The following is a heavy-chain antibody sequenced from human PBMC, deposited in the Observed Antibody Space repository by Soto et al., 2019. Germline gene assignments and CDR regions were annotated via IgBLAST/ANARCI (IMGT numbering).Heavy chain of an antibody. J-gene: IGHJ4*02. CDR2: IYTSGST. V-gene: IGHV4-4*07. D-gene: IGHD3-22*01. CDR1: DGSISSYY. CDR3: ATWTDDSSGYYL. Sequence: TMSLTCTVSDGSISSYYWSWIRQPAGKGLEWIGRIYTSGSTNYNPSLKSRVTMSVDTSENQFSLKLSSVTAADTAVYYCATWTDDSSGYYLWGQGTLVTVSS.